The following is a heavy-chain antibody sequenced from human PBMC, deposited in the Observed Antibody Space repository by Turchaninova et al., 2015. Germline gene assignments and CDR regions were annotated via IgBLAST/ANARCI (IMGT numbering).Heavy chain of an antibody. CDR3: ARLRGSSWYFDF. J-gene: IGHJ4*02. V-gene: IGHV4-59*08. Sequence: QVQLQESGPGLVKPSETLSLPCTGSGGSIRRYYWSWIRRPPGKGLEWIGHISYRGSTNHNPSLNSRVTISVDTSKNQFSLKRSSVTATDTAVYYCARLRGSSWYFDFWGQGTLVTVSS. CDR2: ISYRGST. CDR1: GGSIRRYY. D-gene: IGHD6-13*01.